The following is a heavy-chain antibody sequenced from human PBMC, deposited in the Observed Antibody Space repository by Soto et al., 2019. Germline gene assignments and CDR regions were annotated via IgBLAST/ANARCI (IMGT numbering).Heavy chain of an antibody. J-gene: IGHJ6*02. V-gene: IGHV1-18*04. CDR1: GDNCTTYG. CDR3: ARDGERDTGLNFYYYLHGMDA. D-gene: IGHD1-1*01. CDR2: SSPYNGTT. Sequence: ASVKVTCKAAGDNCTTYGSSWVRQAPGQGLEWMGWSSPYNGTTKYAEKFQGEMTMTTDTATSTADWDLRSLRSDDTAVYYCARDGERDTGLNFYYYLHGMDAWGQGTRVTVSS.